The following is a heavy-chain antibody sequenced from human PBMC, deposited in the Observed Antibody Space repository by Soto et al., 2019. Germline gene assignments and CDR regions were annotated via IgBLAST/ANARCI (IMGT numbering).Heavy chain of an antibody. Sequence: QITLKESGPTLVEPTQTLTLTCTYSGFSLRTTGVGVGWIRQPPGKALEWLGIIYWNDDKRYSPSLKSRFTLTIDISKSQVVLTMTNMDPVDTATYYCAHTWGLPFDYWGQGTLVIVSS. CDR2: IYWNDDK. D-gene: IGHD3-16*01. CDR1: GFSLRTTGVG. V-gene: IGHV2-5*01. CDR3: AHTWGLPFDY. J-gene: IGHJ4*02.